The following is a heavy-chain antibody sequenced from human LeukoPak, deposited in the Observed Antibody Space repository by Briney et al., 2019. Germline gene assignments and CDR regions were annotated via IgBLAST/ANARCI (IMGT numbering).Heavy chain of an antibody. CDR2: INHSGST. CDR3: ARGNYGFLQT. J-gene: IGHJ5*02. CDR1: GGSFSGYY. V-gene: IGHV4-34*01. D-gene: IGHD3-3*01. Sequence: SETLSLTCAVYGGSFSGYYWSWIRQPPGKGLEWIGEINHSGSTNYNPSLKSRVTISVDTSKNQFSLKLSSVTAADTAAYYCARGNYGFLQTWGQGTLVTVSS.